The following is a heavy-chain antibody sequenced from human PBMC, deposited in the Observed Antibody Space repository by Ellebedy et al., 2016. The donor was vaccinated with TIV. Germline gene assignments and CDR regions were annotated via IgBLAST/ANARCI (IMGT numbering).Heavy chain of an antibody. V-gene: IGHV4-4*07. J-gene: IGHJ2*01. D-gene: IGHD2-15*01. CDR2: IDNTGGT. CDR1: GASISSYY. CDR3: ARASAGVVVAAHEYFDL. Sequence: SETLSLTCTVSGASISSYYWSWFRQPAGKGLEWIGRIDNTGGTNYNPSLRSRVTISVDRSKNQFSLKLSSVTAADTAVYYCARASAGVVVAAHEYFDLWGRGTLVTVSS.